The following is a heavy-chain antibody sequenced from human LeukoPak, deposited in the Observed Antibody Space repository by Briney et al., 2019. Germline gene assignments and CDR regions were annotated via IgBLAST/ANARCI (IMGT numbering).Heavy chain of an antibody. CDR3: ARVAKWYSSSWYVLDY. CDR1: GGSFSGYY. V-gene: IGHV4-34*01. CDR2: INHSGST. J-gene: IGHJ4*02. Sequence: SETLSLTCTVYGGSFSGYYWSWIRQPPGKGLEWIGEINHSGSTNYNPSLKSRVTISVDTSKNQFSLKLSSVTAADTAVYYCARVAKWYSSSWYVLDYWGQGTLVTVSS. D-gene: IGHD6-13*01.